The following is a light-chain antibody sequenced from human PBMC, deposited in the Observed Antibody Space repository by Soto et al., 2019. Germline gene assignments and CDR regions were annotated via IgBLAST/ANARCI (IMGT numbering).Light chain of an antibody. CDR3: SSNAGRNNVV. J-gene: IGLJ2*01. CDR1: SSDVGDYNY. CDR2: EVS. Sequence: QSALTQPPSASGSPGQSVTISCTGTSSDVGDYNYVSWYQQHPGKAPKLIIYEVSKRPSGVPDRFSASKSANTASLTVSGLQAEDEADYYCSSNAGRNNVVFGGGTKVTVL. V-gene: IGLV2-8*01.